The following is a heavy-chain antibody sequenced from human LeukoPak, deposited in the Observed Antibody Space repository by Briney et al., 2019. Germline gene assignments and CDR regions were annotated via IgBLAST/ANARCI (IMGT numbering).Heavy chain of an antibody. CDR2: IFYSGST. CDR1: GGSISSYY. J-gene: IGHJ4*02. CDR3: ARGGSANYYFDY. D-gene: IGHD2-15*01. V-gene: IGHV4-59*01. Sequence: SETLSLTCTVSGGSISSYYWSWIRQPPGKGLEWIGYIFYSGSTNYNPSLKSRVTISVDTSKNQFSLKLRSVTAADTAVYYCARGGSANYYFDYWDQGTLVTVSS.